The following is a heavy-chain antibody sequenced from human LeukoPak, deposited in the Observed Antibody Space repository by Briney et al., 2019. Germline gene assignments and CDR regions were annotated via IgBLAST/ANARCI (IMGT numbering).Heavy chain of an antibody. D-gene: IGHD6-19*01. V-gene: IGHV3-49*03. CDR3: SRGSGWLSVY. Sequence: GGSLRLSCTASGFAFGDYLMSWFRQAPGKGLEWIGFISGGTTEYAASVKGRFTISRDDSTSIAYLQMNSLTTEDTAVYYCSRGSGWLSVYWGQGTLVTVSS. CDR1: GFAFGDYL. CDR2: ISGGTT. J-gene: IGHJ4*02.